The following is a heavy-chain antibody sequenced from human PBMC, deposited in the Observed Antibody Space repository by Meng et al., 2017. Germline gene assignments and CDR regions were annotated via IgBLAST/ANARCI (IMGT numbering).Heavy chain of an antibody. V-gene: IGHV3-30*01. CDR3: ARDIARSGKYYFDY. CDR2: ISYDGSNK. J-gene: IGHJ4*02. CDR1: GCTFSSYA. Sequence: GQQVGSGGGVVEPGRSVSLSSAGSGCTFSSYAMHWFRQAPGKGREWVAGISYDGSNKYDADYVKGRFTISRDNSKNTLYLQMNSLRAEDTAVYYCARDIARSGKYYFDYWGQGTLVTVSS. D-gene: IGHD6-25*01.